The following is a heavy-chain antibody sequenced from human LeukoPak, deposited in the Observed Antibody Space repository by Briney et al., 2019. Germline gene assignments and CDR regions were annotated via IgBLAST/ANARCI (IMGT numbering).Heavy chain of an antibody. CDR1: GFTFSTYW. CDR3: AELGITMIGGV. J-gene: IGHJ6*04. CDR2: TNPDGSST. D-gene: IGHD3-10*02. V-gene: IGHV3-74*01. Sequence: GGSLRLSCAASGFTFSTYWMHWVRQAPGKGLVWVSRTNPDGSSTNYADSVKGRFTISRDNAKNSLYLQMNSLRAEDTAVYYCAELGITMIGGVWGKGTTVTISS.